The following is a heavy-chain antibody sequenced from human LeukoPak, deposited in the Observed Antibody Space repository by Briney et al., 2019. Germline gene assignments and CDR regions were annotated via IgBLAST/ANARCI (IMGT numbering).Heavy chain of an antibody. V-gene: IGHV3-21*01. CDR1: GFTFSSYS. J-gene: IGHJ4*02. CDR2: ISSSSSYI. D-gene: IGHD2-8*01. Sequence: GGSLRLSCAASGFTFSSYSMNWVRQAPGKRLEWVSSISSSSSYIYYADSVKGRFTISRDNAKNSLYLQMNSLRAEDTAVYYCARDSLMGSFYYWGQGTLVTVSS. CDR3: ARDSLMGSFYY.